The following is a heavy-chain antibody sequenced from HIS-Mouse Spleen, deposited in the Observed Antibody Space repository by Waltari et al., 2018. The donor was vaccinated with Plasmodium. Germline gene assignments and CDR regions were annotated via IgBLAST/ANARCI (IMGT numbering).Heavy chain of an antibody. CDR3: ARVLSIAAAGKDAFDI. CDR1: GGTFSSYA. D-gene: IGHD6-13*01. CDR2: IIPILGIT. V-gene: IGHV1-69*04. J-gene: IGHJ3*02. Sequence: QVQLVQSGAEVKKPGSSVKVSCKASGGTFSSYAISWVRQAPGQGREWMGSIIPILGITNYAQNFQGRVTITADKSTSTAYMELSSLRSEDTAVYYCARVLSIAAAGKDAFDIWGQGTMVTVSS.